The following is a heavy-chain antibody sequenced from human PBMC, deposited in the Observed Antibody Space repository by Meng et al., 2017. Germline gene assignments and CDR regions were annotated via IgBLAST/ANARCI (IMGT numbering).Heavy chain of an antibody. J-gene: IGHJ4*02. Sequence: RGQSCCDIVWPRGPLRRSCAAHGFHCSGDWIHWVRQASGKGLVWVPRNNSDGSSTSYANSVKGRFTIYRDNAKNTLYLQMNSLRAEDTAVYYCAREVAAAGSVFDYWGQGTLVTVSS. D-gene: IGHD6-13*01. CDR1: GFHCSGDW. CDR2: NNSDGSST. CDR3: AREVAAAGSVFDY. V-gene: IGHV3-74*01.